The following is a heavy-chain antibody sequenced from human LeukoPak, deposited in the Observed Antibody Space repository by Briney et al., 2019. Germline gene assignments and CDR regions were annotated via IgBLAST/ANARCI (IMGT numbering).Heavy chain of an antibody. V-gene: IGHV4-34*01. Sequence: SETLSLTCAVYGGSFSGYYWSWIRQPPGKELEWIGEINHSGSTNYNPSLKSRVTISVDTSKNQFSLKLSSVTAADTAVYYCARGQRLVYYYYMDVWGKGTTVTVSS. D-gene: IGHD6-19*01. J-gene: IGHJ6*03. CDR1: GGSFSGYY. CDR3: ARGQRLVYYYYMDV. CDR2: INHSGST.